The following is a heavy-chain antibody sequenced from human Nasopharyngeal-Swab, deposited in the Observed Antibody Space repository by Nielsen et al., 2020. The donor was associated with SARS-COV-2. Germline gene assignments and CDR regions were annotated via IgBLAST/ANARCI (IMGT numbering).Heavy chain of an antibody. CDR3: ARGLSGIVPSPILGLGPYYYYYYMDV. CDR1: GGSFSADY. D-gene: IGHD7-27*01. J-gene: IGHJ6*03. Sequence: GSLRLSCAVYGGSFSADYWGWIRQPPGRGLEWIGEINHSGSTNYNPSLKSRVTISVDPSKNQFSLSLSSLTAADTAVYYCARGLSGIVPSPILGLGPYYYYYYMDVWGKGTTVTVSS. V-gene: IGHV4-34*01. CDR2: INHSGST.